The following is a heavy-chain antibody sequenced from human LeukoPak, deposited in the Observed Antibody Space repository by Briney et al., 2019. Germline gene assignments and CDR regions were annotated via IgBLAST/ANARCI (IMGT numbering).Heavy chain of an antibody. Sequence: ASVKVSCKASGYSFTIYGISWVRQAPGQGLEWMGGFIPILGTAKYAQKLQGRVTITADESTSTGYMELSSLRYEDTAVYYCARGLYCSSSTSCYDYGMDVWGQGTTVTVSS. V-gene: IGHV1-69*13. CDR3: ARGLYCSSSTSCYDYGMDV. D-gene: IGHD2-2*01. CDR1: GYSFTIYG. CDR2: FIPILGTA. J-gene: IGHJ6*02.